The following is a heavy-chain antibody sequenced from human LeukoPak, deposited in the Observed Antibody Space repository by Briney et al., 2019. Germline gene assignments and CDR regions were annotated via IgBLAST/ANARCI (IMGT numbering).Heavy chain of an antibody. CDR2: ISGSGGST. D-gene: IGHD6-6*01. Sequence: GGSLKLSCAASGFSFSDYAMSWVRQTPGKGLEWVSAISGSGGSTYYADSVKGRFTISRDNSKNTLYLQMNSLRAEDTAVYYCAKTIAARPYYFDYWGQGTLVTVSS. CDR1: GFSFSDYA. CDR3: AKTIAARPYYFDY. J-gene: IGHJ4*02. V-gene: IGHV3-23*01.